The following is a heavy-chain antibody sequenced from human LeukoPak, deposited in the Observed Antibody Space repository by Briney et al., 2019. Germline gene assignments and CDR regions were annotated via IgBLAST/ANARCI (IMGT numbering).Heavy chain of an antibody. CDR1: GFPLSSYS. V-gene: IGHV3-48*01. CDR2: INIDSITV. Sequence: GGSLRLSCAASGFPLSSYSINWVRQAPGRGLEWASYINIDSITVNYADSVKGRFTIYRDNAKTSLYLQMNSLRAEDTAVYYCSTAKFDNWGQGTLVTVSS. CDR3: STAKFDN. J-gene: IGHJ4*02.